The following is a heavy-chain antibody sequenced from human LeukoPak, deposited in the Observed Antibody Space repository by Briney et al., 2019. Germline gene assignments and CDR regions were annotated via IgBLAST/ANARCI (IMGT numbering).Heavy chain of an antibody. Sequence: GASVKVSCKASGYTFTGYYMHWVRQAPGQGLEWMGWINPNSGGTNYAQKFQGRVTMIRDTSIGTAYMELSRLRSDDTAVYYCARDPTGSGYSSTLAKDYWGQGTLVTVSS. D-gene: IGHD6-13*01. CDR2: INPNSGGT. CDR3: ARDPTGSGYSSTLAKDY. CDR1: GYTFTGYY. V-gene: IGHV1-2*02. J-gene: IGHJ4*02.